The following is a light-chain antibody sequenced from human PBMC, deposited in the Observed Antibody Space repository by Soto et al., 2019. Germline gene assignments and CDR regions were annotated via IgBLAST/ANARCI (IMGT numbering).Light chain of an antibody. V-gene: IGLV2-8*01. CDR1: SSDVGAYNY. CDR2: DVT. Sequence: QSVLTQPPSASGSPGQSVTISCTGTSSDVGAYNYVSWYQQHPGKAPKLMIYDVTTRPSGVPDRFSGSKSGNTASLTVSGLKAEDEADYFCSSYTGSDNLVFGGGTKLTVL. CDR3: SSYTGSDNLV. J-gene: IGLJ2*01.